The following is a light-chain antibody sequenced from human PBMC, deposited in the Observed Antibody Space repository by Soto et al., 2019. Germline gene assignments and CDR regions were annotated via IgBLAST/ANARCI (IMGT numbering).Light chain of an antibody. CDR2: DAS. V-gene: IGKV1-5*01. CDR3: QQYSSNRT. Sequence: DIQTTQTPSTLSASVGDRLTINCRASQNVNDYLAWYQQKPGKSPXXLIYDASTLERGVPSRFSGSGSGTEFTLTISGMKADDFATDYCQQYSSNRTFGQGTKVDIK. J-gene: IGKJ1*01. CDR1: QNVNDY.